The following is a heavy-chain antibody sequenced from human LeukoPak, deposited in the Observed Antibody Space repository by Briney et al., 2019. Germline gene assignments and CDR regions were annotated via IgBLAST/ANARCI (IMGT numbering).Heavy chain of an antibody. D-gene: IGHD6-19*01. Sequence: ASVKVSCKASGGTFSSYAISWVRQAPGQGLEWMGRIIPILDIANYAQKFQGRVTITADKSTSTAYMELSSLRSEDTAVYYCARDREQWLPRPGGLDYWGQGTLVTVSS. J-gene: IGHJ4*02. CDR2: IIPILDIA. CDR3: ARDREQWLPRPGGLDY. CDR1: GGTFSSYA. V-gene: IGHV1-69*04.